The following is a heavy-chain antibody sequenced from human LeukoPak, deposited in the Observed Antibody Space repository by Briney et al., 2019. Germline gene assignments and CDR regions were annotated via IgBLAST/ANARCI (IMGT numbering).Heavy chain of an antibody. V-gene: IGHV1-69*04. Sequence: ASVKVSCKVPGGTFSSYAISWVRQAPGQGLEWMGRIIPILGIANYAQKFQGRVTITADKSTSTAYMELSSLRSEDTAVYYCARTKYYYDSSGRGDIWGQGTMVTVSS. D-gene: IGHD3-22*01. J-gene: IGHJ3*02. CDR1: GGTFSSYA. CDR3: ARTKYYYDSSGRGDI. CDR2: IIPILGIA.